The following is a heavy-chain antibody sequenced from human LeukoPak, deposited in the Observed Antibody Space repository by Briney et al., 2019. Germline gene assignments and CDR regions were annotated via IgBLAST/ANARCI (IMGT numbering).Heavy chain of an antibody. CDR3: GRGHWGLDY. CDR1: GFTFSDHY. D-gene: IGHD7-27*01. V-gene: IGHV3-11*01. J-gene: IGHJ4*02. CDR2: ITQTGSSM. Sequence: GGSLRLSCAVSGFTFSDHYMSWIRQAPGKGLEWVAYITQTGSSMSYSDSVKGRFTISRDNARNSLYLQMDSLRPEGTAVYYCGRGHWGLDYWGQGTLLTVSS.